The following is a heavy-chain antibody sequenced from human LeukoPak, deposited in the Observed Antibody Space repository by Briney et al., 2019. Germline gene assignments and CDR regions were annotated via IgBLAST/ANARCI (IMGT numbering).Heavy chain of an antibody. CDR2: IYSGGST. Sequence: GGSPRLSCAASGFTVSDNYMNWVRQAPGKGLEWVSVIYSGGSTNYADSVKGRFTISRDNRKNTLYLQMNSLRAEDTAIYYCARDHYGGLDYWGQGTLVTVSS. CDR3: ARDHYGGLDY. D-gene: IGHD3-10*01. V-gene: IGHV3-53*01. J-gene: IGHJ4*02. CDR1: GFTVSDNY.